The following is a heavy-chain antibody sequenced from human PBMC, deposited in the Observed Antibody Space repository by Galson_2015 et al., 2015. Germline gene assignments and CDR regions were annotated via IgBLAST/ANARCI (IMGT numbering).Heavy chain of an antibody. D-gene: IGHD5-24*01. Sequence: ETLSLTCTVSGASISSYYWSWIRQPPGKGLEWIGYIYYSGSTNYNPSLKSRVTISVDTSKNQFSLKLSSVTAADTAVYYCAKGDGYKPNAFNIWGQGTMVTVSS. CDR2: IYYSGST. CDR3: AKGDGYKPNAFNI. CDR1: GASISSYY. J-gene: IGHJ3*02. V-gene: IGHV4-59*01.